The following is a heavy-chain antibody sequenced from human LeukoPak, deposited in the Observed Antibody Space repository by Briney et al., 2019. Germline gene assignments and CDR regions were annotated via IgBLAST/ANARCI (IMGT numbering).Heavy chain of an antibody. Sequence: SETLSLTCTVSGGSISSNGYYWGWIRQPPGKGLECIGSIHYSGTTYDNPSLKSRVTLSVDTSKNQFSLKLSSVTAADTAVHYCAGGTIAAAGDYWGQGTLVTVSS. CDR1: GGSISSNGYY. J-gene: IGHJ4*02. CDR3: AGGTIAAAGDY. D-gene: IGHD6-13*01. CDR2: IHYSGTT. V-gene: IGHV4-39*07.